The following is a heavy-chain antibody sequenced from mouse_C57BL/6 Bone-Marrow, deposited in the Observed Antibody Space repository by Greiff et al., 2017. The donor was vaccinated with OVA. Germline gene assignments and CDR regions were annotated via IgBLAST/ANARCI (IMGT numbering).Heavy chain of an antibody. CDR1: GYTFTGYW. CDR3: ARLYYYGSSPYWYFDV. Sequence: VQLQQSGAELMKPGASVKLSCKATGYTFTGYWLEWVKQRPGHGLEWIGEILPGSGSTNYNEKFKGKATFTADTSSNTAYMQLSSLTTEDSAIYYCARLYYYGSSPYWYFDVWGTGTTVTVSS. V-gene: IGHV1-9*01. D-gene: IGHD1-1*01. CDR2: ILPGSGST. J-gene: IGHJ1*03.